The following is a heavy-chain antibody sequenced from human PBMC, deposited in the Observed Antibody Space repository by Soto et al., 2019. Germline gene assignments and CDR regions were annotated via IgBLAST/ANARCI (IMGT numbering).Heavy chain of an antibody. CDR1: GYTFTSYG. D-gene: IGHD5-12*01. V-gene: IGHV1-18*04. CDR3: ARDRDGYNSLADAFDI. Sequence: ASVKVSCKASGYTFTSYGISWVRQAPGQGLEWMGWISAYNGNTNYAQKLQGRATMTTDTSTSTAYMELRSLRSDDTAVYYCARDRDGYNSLADAFDIWGQGTMVTVSS. J-gene: IGHJ3*02. CDR2: ISAYNGNT.